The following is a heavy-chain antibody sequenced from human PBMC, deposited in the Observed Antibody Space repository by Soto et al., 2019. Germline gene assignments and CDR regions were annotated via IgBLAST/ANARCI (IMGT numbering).Heavy chain of an antibody. CDR1: GFTVSGKKY. V-gene: IGHV3-53*01. J-gene: IGHJ3*02. CDR2: LYDLDGT. D-gene: IGHD1-26*01. Sequence: DVQLVASGGGLIQPGESLRLYCAAFGFTVSGKKYVAWVRQAPGKGLEWVSALYDLDGTYYADSVKGRFTTSSDSSSTTVYLQMISLRPDDTSVYSCATCHPQEHAYDIWGQGTMVTVSS. CDR3: ATCHPQEHAYDI.